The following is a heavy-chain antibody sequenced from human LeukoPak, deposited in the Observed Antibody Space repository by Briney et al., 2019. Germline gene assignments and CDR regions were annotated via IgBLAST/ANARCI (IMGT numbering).Heavy chain of an antibody. V-gene: IGHV1-46*01. CDR2: INPSGGST. J-gene: IGHJ4*02. CDR1: GYTFTSYY. Sequence: GASVKVSCKASGYTFTSYYMHWVRQAPGQGLEWMGIINPSGGSTSYAQKFQGRVTVTRDTSTSTVYMELSSLRSEDTAVYYCARGYSSGGSCYTIDFWGQGTLVTVSS. D-gene: IGHD2-15*01. CDR3: ARGYSSGGSCYTIDF.